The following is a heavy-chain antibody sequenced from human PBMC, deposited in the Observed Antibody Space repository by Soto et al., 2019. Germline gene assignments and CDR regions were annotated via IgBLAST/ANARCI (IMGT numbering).Heavy chain of an antibody. Sequence: VQLVESGGGVVQPGRSLRLSCAASGFTFSSYAMHWVRQAPGKGLEWVAVISYDGSNKYYADSVKGRFTISRDNSKNTLYLQMNSLRAEDTAVYYCARMYGGYCTNGVCLRLDYWGQGTLVTVSS. D-gene: IGHD2-8*01. V-gene: IGHV3-30-3*01. CDR2: ISYDGSNK. CDR3: ARMYGGYCTNGVCLRLDY. CDR1: GFTFSSYA. J-gene: IGHJ4*02.